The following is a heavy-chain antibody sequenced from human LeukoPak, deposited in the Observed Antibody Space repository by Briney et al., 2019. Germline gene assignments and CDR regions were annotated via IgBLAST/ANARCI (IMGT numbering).Heavy chain of an antibody. CDR3: AGTYHYGSGYHMDV. CDR1: GGSFSDYD. Sequence: PSETLSLTCAVYGGSFSDYDWSWIRQPPGKGLEWIGEINQSGSTNCDPSLKSRVSMSIDTSKSQFSLKLSSVTAADTAVYYCAGTYHYGSGYHMDVWGKGTTVTISS. J-gene: IGHJ6*03. V-gene: IGHV4-34*01. CDR2: INQSGST. D-gene: IGHD3-10*01.